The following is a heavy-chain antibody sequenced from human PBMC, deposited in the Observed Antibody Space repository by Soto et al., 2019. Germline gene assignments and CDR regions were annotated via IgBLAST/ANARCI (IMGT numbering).Heavy chain of an antibody. Sequence: PSETLSLTCTVSGGSIGSSDYYWGWIRQPPGKGLEWIGNIYDSGSTSYNPSLKSRVTISVDTSKNQFSLKMSSVTAADTAAYYCAYFDWLPYWGQGTLVTVSS. CDR3: AYFDWLPY. J-gene: IGHJ4*02. D-gene: IGHD3-9*01. V-gene: IGHV4-39*01. CDR1: GGSIGSSDYY. CDR2: IYDSGST.